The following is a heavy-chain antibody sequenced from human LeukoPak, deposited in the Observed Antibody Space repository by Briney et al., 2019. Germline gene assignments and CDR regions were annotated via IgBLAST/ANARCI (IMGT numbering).Heavy chain of an antibody. D-gene: IGHD3-22*01. CDR1: GFAFSSYS. CDR3: AREDSSGPTDF. J-gene: IGHJ4*02. V-gene: IGHV3-21*01. Sequence: GGSLRLSCAASGFAFSSYSMNWVRQAPGKGLEWVSSISSRNSYIYYVESLRGRLIISRDNAKNSLYLQINSLRGEDTAVYYCAREDSSGPTDFWGQGTLVTVSS. CDR2: ISSRNSYI.